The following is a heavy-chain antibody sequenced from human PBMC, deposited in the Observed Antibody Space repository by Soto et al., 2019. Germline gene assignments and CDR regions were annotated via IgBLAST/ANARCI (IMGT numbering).Heavy chain of an antibody. D-gene: IGHD6-19*01. J-gene: IGHJ4*02. CDR3: AKEDTSSGSLDY. CDR2: ISDSGATT. CDR1: GFPFGVNA. V-gene: IGHV3-23*01. Sequence: PGGSLRLSCAASGFPFGVNAMSWVRQAPGKGLEWVSGISDSGATTYYADSVRGRFTISRDNSKNTIYLQMKSLRAEDSAAYYCAKEDTSSGSLDYWGQGALVTDSS.